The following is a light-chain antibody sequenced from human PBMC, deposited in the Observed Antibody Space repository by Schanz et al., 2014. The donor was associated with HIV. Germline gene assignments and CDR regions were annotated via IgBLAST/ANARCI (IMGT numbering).Light chain of an antibody. CDR1: QSINGW. CDR2: QAS. CDR3: QSYNNAPLT. V-gene: IGKV1-5*03. Sequence: DIQMTQSPSTLSASVGDRVTITCRARQSINGWLAWYQQKPGKAPKLLIYQASKLESGVPSRFSGSGSATEFTLTISSLQPEDVATYFCQSYNNAPLTFGGGTKVEIK. J-gene: IGKJ4*01.